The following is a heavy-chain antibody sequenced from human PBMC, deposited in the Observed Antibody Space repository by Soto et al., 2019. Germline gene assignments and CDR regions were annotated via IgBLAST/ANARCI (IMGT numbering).Heavy chain of an antibody. CDR2: VYYSGST. J-gene: IGHJ4*02. CDR3: ARDAFSSSHFDY. Sequence: QVQLQESGPGLVKPSETLSLTCTVSGGSISNYYWSWIRQPPGKGLEWIWYVYYSGSTNYNPSLKSRVTISVDTSKNQFSLKLSSVTAADTAVYYCARDAFSSSHFDYWGQGIPVTVSS. D-gene: IGHD2-2*01. V-gene: IGHV4-59*01. CDR1: GGSISNYY.